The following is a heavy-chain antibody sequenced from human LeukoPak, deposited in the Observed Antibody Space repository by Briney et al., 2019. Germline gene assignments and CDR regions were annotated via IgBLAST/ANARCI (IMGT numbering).Heavy chain of an antibody. CDR2: ISSSSSYI. V-gene: IGHV3-21*01. D-gene: IGHD2/OR15-2a*01. CDR3: ARDPPDQNMANVVDV. Sequence: PGGSLRLSCAASGFTFSSYSMNWVRQAPGKGLEWVSSISSSSSYIYYADSVKGRFTISRDNAKNSLYLQMNSLRAEDTAVYYCARDPPDQNMANVVDVWGQGTAVTVSS. J-gene: IGHJ6*02. CDR1: GFTFSSYS.